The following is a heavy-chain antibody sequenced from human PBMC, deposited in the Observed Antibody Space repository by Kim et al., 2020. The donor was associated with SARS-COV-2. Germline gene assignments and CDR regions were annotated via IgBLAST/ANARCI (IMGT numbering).Heavy chain of an antibody. CDR1: GFTFSSYW. CDR2: IKQDGSEK. CDR3: ARGGTILDLGWFDP. D-gene: IGHD3-16*01. V-gene: IGHV3-7*03. J-gene: IGHJ5*02. Sequence: GGSLRLSCAASGFTFSSYWMSWVRQAPGKGLEWVANIKQDGSEKYYVDSVKGRFTISRDNAKNSLYLQMNSLRAEDTAVYYCARGGTILDLGWFDPWGQGTLVTVSS.